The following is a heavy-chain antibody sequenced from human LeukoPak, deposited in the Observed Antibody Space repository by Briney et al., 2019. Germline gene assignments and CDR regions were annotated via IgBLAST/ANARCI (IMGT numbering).Heavy chain of an antibody. D-gene: IGHD3-22*01. J-gene: IGHJ3*02. Sequence: GGSLRLSCAASGFTFSDYYMSWIRQAPGKGLEWVSYISSSGSTIYYADSVKGRFTISRDNAKNSLYLQMNSLRAEDTAVYYCASDSSGYYGVGDAFDIWGQGTMVTVSS. V-gene: IGHV3-11*04. CDR1: GFTFSDYY. CDR2: ISSSGSTI. CDR3: ASDSSGYYGVGDAFDI.